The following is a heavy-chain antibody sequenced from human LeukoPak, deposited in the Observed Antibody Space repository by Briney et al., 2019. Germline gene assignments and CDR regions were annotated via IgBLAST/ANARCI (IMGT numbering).Heavy chain of an antibody. CDR2: INDDSTDI. V-gene: IGHV3-21*05. D-gene: IGHD2-2*01. CDR3: ARDTFQPGLIDS. CDR1: GFPFSLYA. Sequence: GGSLRLSCAASGFPFSLYAMNWVRQAPGKGLEWASYINDDSTDIHYADSVKGRFSISRDSARNTLYLQLSSLRAEDTAVYYCARDTFQPGLIDSWGQGTLVTVSS. J-gene: IGHJ4*02.